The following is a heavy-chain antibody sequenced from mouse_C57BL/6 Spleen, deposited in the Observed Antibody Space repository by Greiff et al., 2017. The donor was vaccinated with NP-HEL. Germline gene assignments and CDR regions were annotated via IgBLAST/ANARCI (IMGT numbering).Heavy chain of an antibody. D-gene: IGHD1-1*01. CDR1: GYTFTSYG. V-gene: IGHV1-81*01. CDR3: ARSGITTVDYAMDY. J-gene: IGHJ4*01. Sequence: VQLQQSGAELARPGASVKLSCKASGYTFTSYGISWVKQRPGQGLEWIGEIYPRSGNTYYNEKFKGKATLTADKSSSTAYMELRSLTSEDSAVYFCARSGITTVDYAMDYWGQGTSVTVSS. CDR2: IYPRSGNT.